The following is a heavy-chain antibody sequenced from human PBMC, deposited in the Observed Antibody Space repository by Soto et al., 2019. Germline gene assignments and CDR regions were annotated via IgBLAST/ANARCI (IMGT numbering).Heavy chain of an antibody. CDR2: ISAYNGNT. D-gene: IGHD3-9*01. J-gene: IGHJ4*02. V-gene: IGHV1-18*01. CDR3: ARDAKYYDILTGYFVNDY. CDR1: GYTFTSYG. Sequence: ASVKVSCKASGYTFTSYGISWVRQAPGQGLEWKGWISAYNGNTNYAQKHQGRVNMTTDTSTSTAYMELRSLRSDDTAVFYCARDAKYYDILTGYFVNDYWGQGTLVTVSS.